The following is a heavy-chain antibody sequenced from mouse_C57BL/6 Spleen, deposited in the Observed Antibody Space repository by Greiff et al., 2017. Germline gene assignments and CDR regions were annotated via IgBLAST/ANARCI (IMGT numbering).Heavy chain of an antibody. J-gene: IGHJ4*01. CDR2: IDPSDSYT. CDR1: GYTFTSYW. Sequence: QVQLQQPGAELVKPGASVKLSCKASGYTFTSYWMQWVKQRPGQGLEWIGEIDPSDSYTNYNQKFKGKATLTVDTSSSTAYMQLSSLTSEDSAVYYGARRGGYVAMDYWGQETSVTVSS. D-gene: IGHD3-1*01. CDR3: ARRGGYVAMDY. V-gene: IGHV1-50*01.